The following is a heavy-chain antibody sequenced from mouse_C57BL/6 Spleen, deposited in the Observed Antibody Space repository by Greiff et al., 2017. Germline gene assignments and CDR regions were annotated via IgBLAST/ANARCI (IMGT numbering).Heavy chain of an antibody. D-gene: IGHD2-1*01. Sequence: QVQLQQPGAELVKPGASVKLSCKASGYTFTSYWMHWVKQRPGQGLEWIGMIHPNSGSTNYNEKFKSKATLTVDKSSSTAYMQLSSLTSDDSTVYYCARYGNEAMDYWGQGTSVTVSS. CDR3: ARYGNEAMDY. J-gene: IGHJ4*01. CDR2: IHPNSGST. V-gene: IGHV1-64*01. CDR1: GYTFTSYW.